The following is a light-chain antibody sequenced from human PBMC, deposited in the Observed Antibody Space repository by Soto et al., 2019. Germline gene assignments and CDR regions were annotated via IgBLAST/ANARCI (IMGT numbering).Light chain of an antibody. CDR3: SSYAGSNNEGV. CDR1: SSDVGGYNY. CDR2: EVS. Sequence: QSALTQPTSASGSPGQSVTISCTGTSSDVGGYNYVSWYQQHPGKAPKLMIYEVSKRPSGVPDRFSGSKSGNTASLTVSGLQAEDEADYYCSSYAGSNNEGVFGGGTKLTVL. V-gene: IGLV2-8*01. J-gene: IGLJ2*01.